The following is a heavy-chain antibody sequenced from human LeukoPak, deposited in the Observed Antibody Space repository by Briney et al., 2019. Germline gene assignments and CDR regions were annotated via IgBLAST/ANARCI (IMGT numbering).Heavy chain of an antibody. CDR1: GFTFSSHG. CDR3: VLGRDPYFDY. CDR2: ISSDGRNK. J-gene: IGHJ4*02. V-gene: IGHV3-30*03. Sequence: GGSLRLSCAASGFTFSSHGIHWVRQAPGKGLEWVAGISSDGRNKHYTDFILGRFTTSRDNSNNTLYLQMNSLKVEDTAVYYCVLGRDPYFDYWGRGTLVTVSS.